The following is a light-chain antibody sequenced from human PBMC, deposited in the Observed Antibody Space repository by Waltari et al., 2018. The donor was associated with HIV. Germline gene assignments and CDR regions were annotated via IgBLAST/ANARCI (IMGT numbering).Light chain of an antibody. CDR3: AAWDDSLSGLV. Sequence: QSVLTQPPSASGTPGQRVTISCSGSSSNIGSNYVYWYQQLPGTAPKLLIYRNNQRPSGVPDRLSGSKSGTSASLAISGLRSEDDADYYCAAWDDSLSGLVFGGGTKLTVL. CDR1: SSNIGSNY. J-gene: IGLJ3*02. CDR2: RNN. V-gene: IGLV1-47*01.